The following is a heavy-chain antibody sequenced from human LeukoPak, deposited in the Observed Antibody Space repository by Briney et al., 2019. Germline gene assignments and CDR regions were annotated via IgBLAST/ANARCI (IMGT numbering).Heavy chain of an antibody. CDR2: ISGSGGST. CDR3: AKDRESRSRDGHNYLPYFSDY. CDR1: GFTFSSYG. Sequence: GGSLRLSCAASGFTFSSYGMSWVRQAPGKGLEWVSAISGSGGSTYYADSVKGRFTISRDNSKNTLYLQMNSLRAEDTAVYYCAKDRESRSRDGHNYLPYFSDYWGQGTLVTVSS. D-gene: IGHD5-24*01. V-gene: IGHV3-23*01. J-gene: IGHJ4*02.